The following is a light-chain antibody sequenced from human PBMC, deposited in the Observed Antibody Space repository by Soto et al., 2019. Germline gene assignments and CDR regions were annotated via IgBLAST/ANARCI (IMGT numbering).Light chain of an antibody. CDR2: EVS. V-gene: IGLV2-14*01. J-gene: IGLJ1*01. CDR1: SSDVGTNNY. CDR3: CSYSSSTDYV. Sequence: QSALTQPASVSGSPGQSITISCTGTSSDVGTNNYVSWYQQHPGKAPKLIIYEVSGRPSGVSNRFSGSKSGNTASLTISGLRAEDEADYYCCSYSSSTDYVFGTGTKLTVL.